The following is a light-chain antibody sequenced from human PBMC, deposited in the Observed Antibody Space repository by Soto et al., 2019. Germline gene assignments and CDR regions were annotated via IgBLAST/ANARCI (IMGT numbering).Light chain of an antibody. CDR1: QDISSH. CDR3: QQLNTYPTT. V-gene: IGKV1-9*01. CDR2: ATS. Sequence: DIQLTQSPSFLSSYVGDRVAITCRASQDISSHLVWSQQKPGKAPQLLIFATSILQGGIPSRFSGSGSETEFTLTITGLQPEDCATYHCQQLNTYPTTFGQGKR. J-gene: IGKJ5*01.